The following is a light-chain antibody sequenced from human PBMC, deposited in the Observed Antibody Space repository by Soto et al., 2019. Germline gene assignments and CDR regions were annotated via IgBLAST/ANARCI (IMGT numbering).Light chain of an antibody. V-gene: IGKV3-15*01. J-gene: IGKJ1*01. Sequence: ESVMTQSKGTLSLSTGEGATLSFWASQSVGSNLAWYQQKPGQAPRLLIYGASTRATGIPVRFSGSGSGTEFTLTISSLQAEDVAVYYRQQYYSTPCTVGQGT. CDR3: QQYYSTPCT. CDR2: GAS. CDR1: QSVGSN.